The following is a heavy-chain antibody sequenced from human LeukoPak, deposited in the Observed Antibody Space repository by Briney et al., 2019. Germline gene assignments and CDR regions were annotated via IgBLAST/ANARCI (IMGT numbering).Heavy chain of an antibody. Sequence: PGGSLRLSCAASGFTFSTYSMNWVRQAPGKGLEWVSCISSSSGYIYYADSVKGRFTISRDNAKNSLYLQMNSLRAEDTAVYYCARDASGGDYFDYWGQGTLVTVSS. J-gene: IGHJ4*02. CDR2: ISSSSGYI. CDR3: ARDASGGDYFDY. CDR1: GFTFSTYS. D-gene: IGHD2-21*01. V-gene: IGHV3-21*01.